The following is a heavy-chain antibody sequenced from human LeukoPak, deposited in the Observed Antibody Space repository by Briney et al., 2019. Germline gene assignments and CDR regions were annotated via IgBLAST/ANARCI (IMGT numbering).Heavy chain of an antibody. J-gene: IGHJ4*02. D-gene: IGHD2-2*01. CDR2: ISGSGGST. CDR1: GFTFSSYA. Sequence: GSLRLSCAASGFTFSSYAMSLVRQAPGKGLEWVSAISGSGGSTYYADSVKGRFTISRDNSKNTLYLQMNSLRAEDTAVYYCAKGLVPAAMLAYFDYWGQGTLVTVSS. V-gene: IGHV3-23*01. CDR3: AKGLVPAAMLAYFDY.